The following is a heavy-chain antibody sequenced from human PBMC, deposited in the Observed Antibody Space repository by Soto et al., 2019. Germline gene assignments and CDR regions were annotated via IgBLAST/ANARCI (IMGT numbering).Heavy chain of an antibody. CDR2: IYYSGST. V-gene: IGHV4-39*01. Sequence: PSETLSLTCTVSGGSISSSSYYWGWIRQPPGKGLEWIGSIYYSGSTYYNPSLKSRVTISVDTSKNQFSLKLSPVTAADTAVYYCARTFVLTDAFDIWGQGTMVTVSS. CDR1: GGSISSSSYY. J-gene: IGHJ3*02. D-gene: IGHD2-15*01. CDR3: ARTFVLTDAFDI.